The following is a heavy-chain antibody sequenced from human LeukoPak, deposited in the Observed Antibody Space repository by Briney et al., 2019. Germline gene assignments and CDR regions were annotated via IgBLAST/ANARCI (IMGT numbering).Heavy chain of an antibody. J-gene: IGHJ6*02. D-gene: IGHD1-26*01. Sequence: GGSLRLSCAASGFTFSGYGMHWVRQAPGKGLEWVAVIWYDGSNKYYADSVKGRFAISRDNSKNTLYLQMNSLRAEDAAVYYCAREGPLVGANRHYGMDVWGQGTTVTVSS. V-gene: IGHV3-33*01. CDR3: AREGPLVGANRHYGMDV. CDR1: GFTFSGYG. CDR2: IWYDGSNK.